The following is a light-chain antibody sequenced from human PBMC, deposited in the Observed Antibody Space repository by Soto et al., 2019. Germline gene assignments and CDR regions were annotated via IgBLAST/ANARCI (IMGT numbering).Light chain of an antibody. Sequence: EIVMTQSPATLSVSPGDRATLSCRARQTVSSNLAWYQQKPGQAPRLLIYGASTRATGIPARFSGSGSGTEFTLTISILQSEDFAVYYCQQYNNWPQTFGGGTKVEIK. J-gene: IGKJ4*01. V-gene: IGKV3-15*01. CDR1: QTVSSN. CDR2: GAS. CDR3: QQYNNWPQT.